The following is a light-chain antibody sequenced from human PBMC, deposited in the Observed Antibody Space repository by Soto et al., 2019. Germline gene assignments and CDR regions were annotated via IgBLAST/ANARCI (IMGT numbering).Light chain of an antibody. CDR1: QSVSSSY. CDR2: DAS. CDR3: QQRSNLPPT. J-gene: IGKJ5*01. Sequence: EIVLTQSPGTLSLSPGERATLSCRASQSVSSSYLAWYQQKPGQAPRLLIYDASNRATGVPDRFSGGGSGTDFTLTISSLEPEDFALYYCQQRSNLPPTFGQGTRLEIK. V-gene: IGKV3D-20*02.